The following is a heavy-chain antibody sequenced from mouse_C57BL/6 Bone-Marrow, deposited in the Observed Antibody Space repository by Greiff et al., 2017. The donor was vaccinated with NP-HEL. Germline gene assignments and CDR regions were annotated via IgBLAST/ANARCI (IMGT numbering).Heavy chain of an antibody. Sequence: AAGGIDFSRYWMSWVRRAPGKGLEWIGEINPDSSTINYAPSLKDKFIISRDNAKNTLYLQMSKVRSEDTALYYCARNWDLSYWYFDVWGTGTTVTVSS. CDR3: ARNWDLSYWYFDV. J-gene: IGHJ1*03. CDR2: INPDSSTI. CDR1: GIDFSRYW. V-gene: IGHV4-1*01. D-gene: IGHD4-1*01.